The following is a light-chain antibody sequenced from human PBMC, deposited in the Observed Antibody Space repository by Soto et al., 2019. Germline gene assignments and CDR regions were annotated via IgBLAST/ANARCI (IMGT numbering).Light chain of an antibody. Sequence: IQLTQSPSSLSASVGDRVTITCRASPAIASFLAWYQQKPGTAPKLLIYGASTLQSGVPSRFSGSRSGTDYTLTIASLQPEDFATYYCQQHINWPLTFGGGTKVEIK. CDR1: PAIASF. CDR2: GAS. J-gene: IGKJ4*01. CDR3: QQHINWPLT. V-gene: IGKV1-9*01.